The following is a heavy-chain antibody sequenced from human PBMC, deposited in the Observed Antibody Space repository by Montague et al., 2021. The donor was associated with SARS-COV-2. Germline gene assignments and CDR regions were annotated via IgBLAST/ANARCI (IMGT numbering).Heavy chain of an antibody. V-gene: IGHV4-39*01. D-gene: IGHD4-17*01. Sequence: SETLSLTCTVSGGSISSRSYYWGWIRQPPGKGLEWIGSIYYSGSTHYNPSLQSRVTISVDTSKNQFSLKLSSVTAADTAVYYCAGRGDYACPRFDYWGQGTLVSVSS. CDR3: AGRGDYACPRFDY. J-gene: IGHJ4*02. CDR2: IYYSGST. CDR1: GGSISSRSYY.